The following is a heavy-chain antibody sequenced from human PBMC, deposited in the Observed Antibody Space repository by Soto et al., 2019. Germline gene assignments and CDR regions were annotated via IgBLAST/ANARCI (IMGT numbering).Heavy chain of an antibody. CDR2: IYYSGST. CDR1: GGSISSSSYY. CDR3: ARIPIPVVVVTAIHDAFDI. J-gene: IGHJ3*02. Sequence: QLQLQESGPGLVKPSETLSLTCTVSGGSISSSSYYWGWIRQPPGKGLEWIGSIYYSGSTYYNPSLKSRVTISVDTSKNQFSLKLSSVTAADTAVYYCARIPIPVVVVTAIHDAFDIWGQGTMVTVSS. D-gene: IGHD2-21*02. V-gene: IGHV4-39*01.